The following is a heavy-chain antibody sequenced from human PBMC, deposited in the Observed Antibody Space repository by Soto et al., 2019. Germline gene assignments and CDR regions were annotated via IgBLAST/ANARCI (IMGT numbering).Heavy chain of an antibody. CDR3: ARMATSGTLTWFDP. J-gene: IGHJ5*02. Sequence: XSVEASYTAAGDTFGKNDGRLVRQGAGQGLECMGWMNPNSGKGGYAQKFQGRVTMTRDTSTSTAYMELSSLTSDDTAIYYCARMATSGTLTWFDPWRQGTLVTV. CDR1: GDTFGKND. CDR2: MNPNSGKG. V-gene: IGHV1-8*01.